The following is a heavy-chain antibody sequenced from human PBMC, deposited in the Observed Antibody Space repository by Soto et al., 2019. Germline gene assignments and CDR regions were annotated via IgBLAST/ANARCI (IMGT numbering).Heavy chain of an antibody. J-gene: IGHJ6*02. CDR1: GYTFTSYY. CDR3: ARDEDLGYYYYGMDV. CDR2: INPSGGST. D-gene: IGHD2-15*01. Sequence: GASVEVSCKASGYTFTSYYMHWVRQAPGQGLEWMGIINPSGGSTSYAQKFQGRVTMTRDTSTSTVYMELSSLRSEDTAVYYCARDEDLGYYYYGMDVWGQGTTVTVSS. V-gene: IGHV1-46*01.